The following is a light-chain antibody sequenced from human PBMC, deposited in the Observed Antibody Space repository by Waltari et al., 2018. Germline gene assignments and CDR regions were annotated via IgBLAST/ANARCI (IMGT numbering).Light chain of an antibody. V-gene: IGKV3-15*01. J-gene: IGKJ2*02. CDR3: QQYNTWPPST. Sequence: EIVMTQSPAALSVSPGERATLSCRASQSISDNLAWYQHKTGQPPRLLISRASTRATGVPARFSGSGSGTEFTLTISSLQSEDSVIYFCQQYNTWPPSTFGQGTKLEIK. CDR2: RAS. CDR1: QSISDN.